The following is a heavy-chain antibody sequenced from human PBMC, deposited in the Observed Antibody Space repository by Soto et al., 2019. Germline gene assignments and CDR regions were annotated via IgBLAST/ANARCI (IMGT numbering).Heavy chain of an antibody. V-gene: IGHV3-33*01. Sequence: PGGSLRLSCAASGFTFSSYGMHWVRQAPGKGLEWVAVIWYDGSNKYYADSVKGRFTISRDNSKNTLYLQMNSLRAEDTAVYYCARDPTITGTTCFDYWGQGTLVTVSS. J-gene: IGHJ4*02. CDR1: GFTFSSYG. CDR2: IWYDGSNK. D-gene: IGHD1-20*01. CDR3: ARDPTITGTTCFDY.